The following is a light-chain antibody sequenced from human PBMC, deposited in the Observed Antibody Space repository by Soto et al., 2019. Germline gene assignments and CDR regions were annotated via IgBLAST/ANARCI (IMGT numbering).Light chain of an antibody. CDR2: AES. CDR1: QSISSTY. J-gene: IGKJ1*01. CDR3: QQYGSSRWT. Sequence: EIVLTQSPDTLSLFPGERATLSCRASQSISSTYLAWYQQKPGQAPRPLISAESNRATGTPDRFSGSGSGTDFTLTISRLEPEDFAVYYCQQYGSSRWTFGQGTKVEVK. V-gene: IGKV3-20*01.